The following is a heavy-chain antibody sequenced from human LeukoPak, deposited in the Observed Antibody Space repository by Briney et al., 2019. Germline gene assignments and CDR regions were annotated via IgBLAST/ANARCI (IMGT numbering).Heavy chain of an antibody. D-gene: IGHD5-12*01. Sequence: GGSLRLSCAASGFTFSSYGMHWVRHAPGKGLEWVAFIRYDGSNKYHADSVKGRFTISRDNSKNTLYLQMNSLRAEDTAVYYCAKDGGYPRGVHFGYWGQGTLVTVSS. CDR1: GFTFSSYG. V-gene: IGHV3-30*02. J-gene: IGHJ4*02. CDR2: IRYDGSNK. CDR3: AKDGGYPRGVHFGY.